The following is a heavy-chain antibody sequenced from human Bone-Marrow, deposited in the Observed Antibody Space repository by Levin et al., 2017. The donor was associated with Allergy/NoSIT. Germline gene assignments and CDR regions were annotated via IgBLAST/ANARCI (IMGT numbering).Heavy chain of an antibody. J-gene: IGHJ6*02. D-gene: IGHD4-23*01. Sequence: KASETLSLTCAVYGGSFSGYYWSWIRQPPGKGLEWIGEINHSGSTNYNPSLKSRVTISVDTSKNQFSLKLSSVTAADTAVYYCARATTVVTPWGGYYYYGMDGWGQGTTVTVSS. CDR1: GGSFSGYY. CDR2: INHSGST. CDR3: ARATTVVTPWGGYYYYGMDG. V-gene: IGHV4-34*01.